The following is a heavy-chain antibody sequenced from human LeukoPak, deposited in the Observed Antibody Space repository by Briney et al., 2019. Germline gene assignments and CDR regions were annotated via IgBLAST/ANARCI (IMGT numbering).Heavy chain of an antibody. CDR1: GGTFSSYA. CDR3: ARAYPAGDTGDFDY. V-gene: IGHV1-69*04. D-gene: IGHD3-10*01. J-gene: IGHJ4*02. CDR2: IIPILGIA. Sequence: ASVKVSCKASGGTFSSYAISWVRQAPGQGLEWMGRIIPILGIANYAQKFQGRVTITADKSTSTAYMELSSLRSEDTAVYYCARAYPAGDTGDFDYWGQGTLATVSS.